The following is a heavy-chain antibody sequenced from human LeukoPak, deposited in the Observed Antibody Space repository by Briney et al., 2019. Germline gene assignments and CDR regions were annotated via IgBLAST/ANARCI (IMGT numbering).Heavy chain of an antibody. V-gene: IGHV3-23*01. J-gene: IGHJ4*02. D-gene: IGHD2-15*01. CDR2: ISGSGGST. Sequence: QPGRSLRPSCAAAGLTVSSYAMSWVRQDPRKGLEWVSAISGSGGSTYYADSVKGRFTISRDNSKNTLYLQMNSLRAEDTAVYYCAKREVVVVAFFDCWGQGTLVTVSS. CDR1: GLTVSSYA. CDR3: AKREVVVVAFFDC.